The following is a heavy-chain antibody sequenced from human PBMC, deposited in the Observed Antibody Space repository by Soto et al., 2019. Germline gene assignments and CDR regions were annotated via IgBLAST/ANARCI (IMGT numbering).Heavy chain of an antibody. D-gene: IGHD1-26*01. CDR1: GFSLITGVG. CDR3: TQIYGSGSWGWYFHS. J-gene: IGHJ4*02. V-gene: IGHV2-5*02. CDR2: IFWDKND. Sequence: QITLKESGPSLVRPTETLTLTCTFSGFSLITGVGVGWVRQPPGKALEWLAVIFWDKNDYYRPSLQTRVTISHDTSEDPVVLTLTTMDPEDTATYFCTQIYGSGSWGWYFHSWGQGTLVTVSS.